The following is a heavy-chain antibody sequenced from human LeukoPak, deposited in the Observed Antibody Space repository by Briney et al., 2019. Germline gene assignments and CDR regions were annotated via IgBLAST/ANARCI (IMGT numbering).Heavy chain of an antibody. J-gene: IGHJ4*02. CDR3: AKHATEGGSSSTSSWDY. D-gene: IGHD2-2*01. CDR1: GFIVTDAW. V-gene: IGHV3-23*01. Sequence: PGGSLRLSCAPSGFIVTDAWMSWVCQAPGKGLNWVSTITGSGGTTYYADSVKGRFTISRDNSKNTLFLQMHSLRAEDTAIYYCAKHATEGGSSSTSSWDYWGQGTLVTVSS. CDR2: ITGSGGTT.